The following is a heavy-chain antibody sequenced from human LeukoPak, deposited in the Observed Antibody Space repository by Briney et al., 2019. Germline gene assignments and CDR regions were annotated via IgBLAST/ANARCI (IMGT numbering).Heavy chain of an antibody. V-gene: IGHV3-48*01. CDR3: ASRLFLEWFHDAFDI. CDR1: GFTFSSYS. J-gene: IGHJ3*02. Sequence: GGSLRLSCAASGFTFSSYSMNWVRQAPGKGLEWVSYISSSSSTIYYADSVKGRFTISRDNAKNSLYLQMNSLRAEDTAVYYCASRLFLEWFHDAFDIWGQGTMVTVSS. CDR2: ISSSSSTI. D-gene: IGHD3-3*01.